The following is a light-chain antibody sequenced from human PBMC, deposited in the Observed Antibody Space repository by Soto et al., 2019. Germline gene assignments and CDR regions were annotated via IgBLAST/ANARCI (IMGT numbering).Light chain of an antibody. Sequence: SYELTQPPSVSVSPGQTASITCSGEKLGESYACWYQQKPGQSPVLVIYQDSKRPSGIPERFSGSNSGNTATLTIRGTQAMDEADYYCQAWDSSTASYVFGTGTKLTVL. CDR2: QDS. V-gene: IGLV3-1*01. CDR3: QAWDSSTASYV. J-gene: IGLJ1*01. CDR1: KLGESY.